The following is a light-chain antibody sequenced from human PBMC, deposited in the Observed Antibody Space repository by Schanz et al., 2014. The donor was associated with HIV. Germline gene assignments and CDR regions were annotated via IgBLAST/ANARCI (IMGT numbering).Light chain of an antibody. CDR3: QLYGRSSWT. V-gene: IGKV3-20*01. Sequence: PGERATLSCRASQSVGSNFLAWYQQKPGQGPRLLIYGASTRATDVPDRFSGSGSGTDFALTISRLEPEDFAVYYCQLYGRSSWTFGQGTKVEF. J-gene: IGKJ1*01. CDR2: GAS. CDR1: QSVGSNF.